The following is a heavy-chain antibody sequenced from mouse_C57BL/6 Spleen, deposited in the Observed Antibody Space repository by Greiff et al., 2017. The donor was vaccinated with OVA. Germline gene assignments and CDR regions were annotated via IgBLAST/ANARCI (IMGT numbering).Heavy chain of an antibody. Sequence: TFTSYWITWVKQRPGQGLEWIGDIYPGSGSTNYNEKFKSKATLTVDTSSSTAYMQLSSLTSEDSAVYYCARGPLITTVVPRDYWGQGTTLTVSS. J-gene: IGHJ2*01. V-gene: IGHV1-55*01. CDR2: IYPGSGST. CDR1: TFTSYW. D-gene: IGHD1-1*01. CDR3: ARGPLITTVVPRDY.